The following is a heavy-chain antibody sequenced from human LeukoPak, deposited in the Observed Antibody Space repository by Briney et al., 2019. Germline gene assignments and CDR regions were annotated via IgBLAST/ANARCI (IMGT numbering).Heavy chain of an antibody. Sequence: ASVKVSCKASGYTFTSYDINWVRQATGQGLEWMGWMNPNSGNTGYAQKFQGRVTMTRDTSISTAYMELSRLRSDDTAVYYCARASHYYDSSGYPNDAFDIWGQGTMVTVSS. CDR1: GYTFTSYD. D-gene: IGHD3-22*01. V-gene: IGHV1-8*01. CDR3: ARASHYYDSSGYPNDAFDI. J-gene: IGHJ3*02. CDR2: MNPNSGNT.